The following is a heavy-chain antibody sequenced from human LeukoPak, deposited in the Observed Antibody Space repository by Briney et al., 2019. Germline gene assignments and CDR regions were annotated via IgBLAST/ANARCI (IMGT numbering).Heavy chain of an antibody. CDR2: ISTSSSYI. D-gene: IGHD3-22*01. Sequence: GGSLRLSCAASGFTFSSYSMNWVRQAPGKGLEWISSISTSSSYIYYADSVKGRFTISRDNAKNSLYLQMNSLRAEDTAVYYCARDSAYYDSSGYLNWGRGTLVTVSS. J-gene: IGHJ4*02. CDR1: GFTFSSYS. V-gene: IGHV3-21*01. CDR3: ARDSAYYDSSGYLN.